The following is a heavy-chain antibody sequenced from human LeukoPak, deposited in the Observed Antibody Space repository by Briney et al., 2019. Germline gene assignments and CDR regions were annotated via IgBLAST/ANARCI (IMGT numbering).Heavy chain of an antibody. V-gene: IGHV3-48*01. CDR1: GFTFSSYS. CDR3: ARLWRAAIDY. CDR2: ISSSSSTI. J-gene: IGHJ4*02. Sequence: PGGSLRLSCAASGFTFSSYSMNWVRQAPGKGLEWVSYISSSSSTIYYADSVKGRFTISRDNAKNSLYLQMNSLRAEDTAVYYCARLWRAAIDYGGQGTLVAVSS. D-gene: IGHD1-1*01.